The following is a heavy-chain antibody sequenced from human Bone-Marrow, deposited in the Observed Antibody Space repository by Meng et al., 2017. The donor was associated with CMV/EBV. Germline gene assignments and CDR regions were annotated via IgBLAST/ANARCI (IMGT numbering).Heavy chain of an antibody. J-gene: IGHJ4*02. V-gene: IGHV1-46*01. Sequence: ASVKVSCKASGCTFTSYYMHWVRQAPGQGLEWMGIINPSGGSTSYAQKFQGRVTMTRDTSISTAYMELSRLRSDDTAVYYCARGCSSTSCYLAMWGQGTLVTVSS. CDR2: INPSGGST. D-gene: IGHD2-2*01. CDR1: GCTFTSYY. CDR3: ARGCSSTSCYLAM.